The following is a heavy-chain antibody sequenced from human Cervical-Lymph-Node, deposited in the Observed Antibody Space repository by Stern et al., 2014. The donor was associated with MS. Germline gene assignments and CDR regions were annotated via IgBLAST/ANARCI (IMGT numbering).Heavy chain of an antibody. Sequence: QVQLQESGPGLVKPSQTLSLTCTVSGGSISSGSYYWSWIRQPAGKGLEWIGRIYTSGSTNYNPSLKSRVTISVATSKNHFSRKLSSVTAADTAVYYCARDCRLRYFDNYGMDVWGQGTTVTVSS. CDR2: IYTSGST. V-gene: IGHV4-61*02. J-gene: IGHJ6*02. CDR1: GGSISSGSYY. D-gene: IGHD3-9*01. CDR3: ARDCRLRYFDNYGMDV.